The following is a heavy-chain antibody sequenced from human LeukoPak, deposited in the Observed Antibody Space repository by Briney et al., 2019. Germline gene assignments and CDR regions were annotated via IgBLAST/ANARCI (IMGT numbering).Heavy chain of an antibody. CDR2: ISGSGGAT. CDR3: AKAKEITMVRGVLDY. D-gene: IGHD3-10*01. J-gene: IGHJ4*02. Sequence: GGSLRLSCAASGFTFSNYAMSWVRQAPGKGLEWVSPISGSGGATYYADSVKGRFTIPRDNSKNTLYLQMNSLRPEDTAVYYCAKAKEITMVRGVLDYWGQGTLVTVSS. CDR1: GFTFSNYA. V-gene: IGHV3-23*01.